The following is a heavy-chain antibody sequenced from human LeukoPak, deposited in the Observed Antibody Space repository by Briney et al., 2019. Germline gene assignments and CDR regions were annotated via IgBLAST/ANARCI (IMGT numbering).Heavy chain of an antibody. J-gene: IGHJ6*02. CDR2: IYYSGST. Sequence: SETLSLTCTVSGGSISSYYWSWIRQPPGKGLEWIGYIYYSGSTNYNPSLKSRVTISVDTSKNQFSLKLSSVTAADTAVYYCARGYCSSTSCYPSGYYGMDVWGQGITVTVSS. V-gene: IGHV4-59*01. CDR3: ARGYCSSTSCYPSGYYGMDV. CDR1: GGSISSYY. D-gene: IGHD2-2*01.